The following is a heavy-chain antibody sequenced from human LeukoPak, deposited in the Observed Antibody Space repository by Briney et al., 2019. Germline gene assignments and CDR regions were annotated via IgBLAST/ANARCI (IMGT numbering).Heavy chain of an antibody. CDR1: GFTFSSYS. Sequence: GGSLRLSCAASGFTFSSYSMNWVRQAPGKGLEWVSYISSSSSTIYYADSVKGRFTISRDNSKDTLYLQMNSLRAEDTAVYYCAKPHFDYWGQGTLVTVSS. CDR2: ISSSSSTI. V-gene: IGHV3-48*01. CDR3: AKPHFDY. J-gene: IGHJ4*02.